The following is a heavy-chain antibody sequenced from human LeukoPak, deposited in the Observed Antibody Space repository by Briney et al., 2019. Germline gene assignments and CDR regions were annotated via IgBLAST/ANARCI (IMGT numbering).Heavy chain of an antibody. D-gene: IGHD3-22*01. CDR3: ARDREGEDSSGFDAFDI. CDR1: GDTFTSYY. CDR2: INPSGGST. V-gene: IGHV1-46*01. J-gene: IGHJ3*02. Sequence: GASVKVSCKASGDTFTSYYMHWVRQAPGQGLEWMGIINPSGGSTSYAQKFQGRVTMTRDTSTSTVYMQLSSLRSEDTAVYYCARDREGEDSSGFDAFDIWGQGTMVTVSS.